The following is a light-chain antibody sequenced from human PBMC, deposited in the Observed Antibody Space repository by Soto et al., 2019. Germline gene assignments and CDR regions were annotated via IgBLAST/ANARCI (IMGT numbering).Light chain of an antibody. Sequence: DIQMTQSPSSLSASVGDRVTITCQASQDIDKYLNWYQQKPGKAPKLLIDDVTNLETGVPSRFSGSGSGTHFTFTIGSLQPKDIATYYCQQYYDLPITFGQGTRLEIK. J-gene: IGKJ5*01. CDR2: DVT. CDR1: QDIDKY. CDR3: QQYYDLPIT. V-gene: IGKV1-33*01.